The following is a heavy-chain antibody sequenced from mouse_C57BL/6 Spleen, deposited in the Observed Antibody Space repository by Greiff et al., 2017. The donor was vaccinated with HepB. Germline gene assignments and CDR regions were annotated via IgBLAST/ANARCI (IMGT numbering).Heavy chain of an antibody. CDR2: ISSGSSTI. J-gene: IGHJ2*01. V-gene: IGHV5-17*01. D-gene: IGHD2-5*01. Sequence: EVKLVESGGGLVKPGGSLKLSCAASGFTFSDYGMHWVRQAPEKGLEWVAYISSGSSTIYYADTVKGRFTISRDNAKNTLFLQMTSLRSEDTAMYYCAKYSNYVDFDYWGQGTTLTVSS. CDR1: GFTFSDYG. CDR3: AKYSNYVDFDY.